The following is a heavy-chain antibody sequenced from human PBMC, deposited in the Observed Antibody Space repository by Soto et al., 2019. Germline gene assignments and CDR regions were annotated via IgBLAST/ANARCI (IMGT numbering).Heavy chain of an antibody. CDR1: GGSISSSSYY. Sequence: QLQLQESGPGLVKPSETLSLTCTVSGGSISSSSYYWGWIRQPPGKGLEWIGSIYYSGSTYYNPSLKSRVTISVDTSKNRFSRKLSSVTAADTAVYYCAAALANLYGMDVWGQGTTVTVSS. V-gene: IGHV4-39*01. J-gene: IGHJ6*02. CDR3: AAALANLYGMDV. D-gene: IGHD6-25*01. CDR2: IYYSGST.